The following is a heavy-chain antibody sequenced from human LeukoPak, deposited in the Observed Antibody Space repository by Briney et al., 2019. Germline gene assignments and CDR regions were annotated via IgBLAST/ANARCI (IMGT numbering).Heavy chain of an antibody. CDR2: IGGGGDST. Sequence: GGSLRLSCAASGFTFSNYAMSWVRQAPGKGLEWVSGIGGGGDSTYYADSVKGRFTVSRDSSRNTLYLQMSSLRDEDTAVYYCAKGRRAVAGTSYYHYYYMEVWGKGTTVTVS. CDR1: GFTFSNYA. CDR3: AKGRRAVAGTSYYHYYYMEV. D-gene: IGHD6-19*01. V-gene: IGHV3-23*01. J-gene: IGHJ6*03.